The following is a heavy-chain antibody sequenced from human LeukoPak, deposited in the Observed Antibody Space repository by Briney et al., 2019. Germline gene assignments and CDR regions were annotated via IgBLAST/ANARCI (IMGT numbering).Heavy chain of an antibody. Sequence: GRSLTLSCAASGFAFSGYSMHWVRQAPGKGLEWVAVISYDGHNKDYADSVKGRFTISRDDSKNTLYLQMNSLRAEDTAVYYCARDSKDNIAAADYYFDYWGQGTLVTVSS. D-gene: IGHD6-13*01. CDR2: ISYDGHNK. CDR3: ARDSKDNIAAADYYFDY. J-gene: IGHJ4*02. CDR1: GFAFSGYS. V-gene: IGHV3-30*14.